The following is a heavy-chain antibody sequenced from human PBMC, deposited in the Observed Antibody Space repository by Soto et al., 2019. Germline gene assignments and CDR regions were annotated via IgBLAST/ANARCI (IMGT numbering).Heavy chain of an antibody. CDR1: GYTFTGYY. Sequence: ASVKVSCKASGYTFTGYYMHWVRQAPGQGLEWMGWINPNSGGTNYAQKFQGWVTMTRDTSISTAYMELSRLRSDDTAVYYCARWNDILTGYMDVWGKGTTVTVPS. CDR2: INPNSGGT. J-gene: IGHJ6*03. CDR3: ARWNDILTGYMDV. D-gene: IGHD3-9*01. V-gene: IGHV1-2*04.